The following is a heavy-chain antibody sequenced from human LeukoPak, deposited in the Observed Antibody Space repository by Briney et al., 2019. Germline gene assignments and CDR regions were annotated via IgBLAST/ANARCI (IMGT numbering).Heavy chain of an antibody. J-gene: IGHJ4*02. CDR3: ARGVPYDSWSGPHYSDY. V-gene: IGHV3-48*01. CDR1: GFTFNNYD. CDR2: ISSSSSII. D-gene: IGHD3-3*01. Sequence: GGSLRLSCAASGFTFNNYDMNWVRQAPGKGLEWVSYISSSSSIIYYADSVKGRFTISRDTAKNSLYLQMNSLRAEDTAVYYCARGVPYDSWSGPHYSDYWGQGTLVTVSS.